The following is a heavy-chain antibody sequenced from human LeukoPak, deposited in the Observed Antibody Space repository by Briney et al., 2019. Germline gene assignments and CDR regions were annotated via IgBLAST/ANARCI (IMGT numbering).Heavy chain of an antibody. CDR3: ARTQSQSGSYRYYFGY. V-gene: IGHV4-61*08. Sequence: SETLSLTCSVSGASVGRAGYYWSWIRQPPGGGLEWIGYVYYISNTNYNPSLKSRVTMSVNPSTNQFSLKLSSATAADTAMYYCARTQSQSGSYRYYFGYWGQGTLVTVSS. J-gene: IGHJ4*02. D-gene: IGHD1-26*01. CDR2: VYYISNT. CDR1: GASVGRAGYY.